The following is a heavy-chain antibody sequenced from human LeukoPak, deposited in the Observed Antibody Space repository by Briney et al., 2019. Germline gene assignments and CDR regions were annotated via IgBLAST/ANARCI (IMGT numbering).Heavy chain of an antibody. CDR2: IQYDESLK. J-gene: IGHJ5*02. CDR3: AKDQGVAGSYDA. Sequence: PGGSLRLSCEASGFTFSRFGMNWVRQAPGKGPEWVAFIQYDESLKCYLGSVKGRFATSRDNSKNTVYLQMNSLRVEDTAVYYCAKDQGVAGSYDAWGQVTLVTVSS. CDR1: GFTFSRFG. D-gene: IGHD3-10*01. V-gene: IGHV3-30*02.